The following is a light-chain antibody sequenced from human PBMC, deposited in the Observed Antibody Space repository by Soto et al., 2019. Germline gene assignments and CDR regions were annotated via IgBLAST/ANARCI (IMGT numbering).Light chain of an antibody. CDR3: QSYDSTLGARYV. Sequence: QSVLTQPPSVSGAPGQRVTLSCTGSGSNIGAGSDVHWYQHRPGTAPKLRVFGDSHRPSGVPDRFSGSKSGTSASLAITVLQDEDEGDYYCQSYDSTLGARYVFGTGTQLPVL. CDR2: GDS. CDR1: GSNIGAGSD. V-gene: IGLV1-40*01. J-gene: IGLJ1*01.